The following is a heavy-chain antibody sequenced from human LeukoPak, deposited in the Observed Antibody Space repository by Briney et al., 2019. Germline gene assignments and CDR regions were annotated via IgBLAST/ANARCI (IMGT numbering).Heavy chain of an antibody. V-gene: IGHV1-46*01. CDR1: GYTFSNYG. J-gene: IGHJ4*02. CDR2: INPNGGSS. Sequence: ASVKVSCKASGYTFSNYGVGWVRQAPGQGLEWMGIINPNGGSSNCAQKFQGRVTLTRDTSTSTVYMELRSLRSEDTAVYYCARLPWETSRPPEPDYWGQGTLVTVSS. CDR3: ARLPWETSRPPEPDY. D-gene: IGHD1-14*01.